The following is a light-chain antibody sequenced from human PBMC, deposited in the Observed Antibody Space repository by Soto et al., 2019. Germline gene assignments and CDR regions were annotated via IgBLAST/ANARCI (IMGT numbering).Light chain of an antibody. Sequence: EIVVTQSACTLSLSPGERATLSCRASQSVRDRYIAWYQQKPGQAPSLLIYDTSTRATGVPDRFSGSGSGTDFALTISRVEPEDFAIYFCQQYGSSPGTFGQGTKVDIK. CDR3: QQYGSSPGT. J-gene: IGKJ1*01. V-gene: IGKV3-20*01. CDR1: QSVRDRY. CDR2: DTS.